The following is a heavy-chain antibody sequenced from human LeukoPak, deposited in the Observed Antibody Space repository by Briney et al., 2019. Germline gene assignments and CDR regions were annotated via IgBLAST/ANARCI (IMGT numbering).Heavy chain of an antibody. CDR3: AKVGNRYCSGGSCYYY. V-gene: IGHV3-23*01. D-gene: IGHD2-15*01. Sequence: PGGSLRLSCAASGFTFSSYAMSWVRQAPGKGLEWVSAISGSGGSTYYADSVKGRFTISRDNSKNTLYLQMNSLRAEDTAVYYCAKVGNRYCSGGSCYYYWGQGTLVTVSS. J-gene: IGHJ4*02. CDR2: ISGSGGST. CDR1: GFTFSSYA.